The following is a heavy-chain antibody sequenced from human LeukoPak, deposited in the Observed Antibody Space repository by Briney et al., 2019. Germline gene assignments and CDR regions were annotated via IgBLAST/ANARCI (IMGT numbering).Heavy chain of an antibody. CDR3: ARLGDDFWSGYSEAFDI. CDR2: INSDGSTT. J-gene: IGHJ3*02. D-gene: IGHD3-3*01. V-gene: IGHV3-74*01. Sequence: PGGSLRLSCAAPGFILNGYWMHWVRQAPGKGLVWVSRINSDGSTTSYADSVKGRFTISRDNSKNTLYLQMNSLRAEDTAVYYCARLGDDFWSGYSEAFDIWGQGTMVTVSS. CDR1: GFILNGYW.